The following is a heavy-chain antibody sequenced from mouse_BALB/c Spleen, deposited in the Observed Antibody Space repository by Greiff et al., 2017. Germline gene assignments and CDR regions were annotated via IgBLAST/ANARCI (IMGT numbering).Heavy chain of an antibody. CDR2: INPYNDGT. V-gene: IGHV1-14*01. CDR1: GYTFTSYV. Sequence: EVKLMESGPELVKPGASVKMSCKASGYTFTSYVMHWVKQKPGQGLEWIGYINPYNDGTKYNEKFKGKATLTSDKSSSTAYMELSSLTSEDSAVYYCARWRPPFDYWGQGTTLTVSS. CDR3: ARWRPPFDY. J-gene: IGHJ2*01.